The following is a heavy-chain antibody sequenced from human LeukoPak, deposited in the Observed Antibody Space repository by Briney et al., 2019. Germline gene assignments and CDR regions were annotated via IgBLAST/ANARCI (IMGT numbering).Heavy chain of an antibody. J-gene: IGHJ3*02. D-gene: IGHD3-16*01. V-gene: IGHV3-20*04. CDR3: VRDVSYGAFDI. CDR2: LCWNADIT. CDR1: GFNLGDHG. Sequence: GGPLRLSCAASGFNLGDHGMNWLRQGPGEGLEGVSGLCWNADITGYAESVKGRFAISRDNAKNSLYLQMNSLSAEDAALYYCVRDVSYGAFDIWGQGTRVTVSS.